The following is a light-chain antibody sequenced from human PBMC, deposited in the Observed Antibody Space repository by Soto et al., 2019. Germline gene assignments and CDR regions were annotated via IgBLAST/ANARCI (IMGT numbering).Light chain of an antibody. CDR2: GVS. Sequence: QSVLTQPASVSGSPGQSITISCRGTRSDIGSYNYVAWYQQFPGKTPKILISGVSNRPSGVSSRFSGSKSGNTASLTISGIQAEDEADYYCISYTGSRPSYVVGSGTKVTV. CDR1: RSDIGSYNY. CDR3: ISYTGSRPSYV. J-gene: IGLJ1*01. V-gene: IGLV2-14*01.